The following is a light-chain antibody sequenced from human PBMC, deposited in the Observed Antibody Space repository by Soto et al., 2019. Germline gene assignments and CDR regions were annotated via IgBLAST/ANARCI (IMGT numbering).Light chain of an antibody. CDR3: QHYNSYGT. CDR1: QSVSSRS. CDR2: GAS. J-gene: IGKJ1*01. Sequence: EIVLTQSPGTLSLSPGERATLSCRASQSVSSRSLAWYQQKPGQAPRLLIYGASNRATGIPDRFSGSGSGTDFTLTISRLEPEDFAMYYCQHYNSYGTFGQGTKVDIK. V-gene: IGKV3-20*01.